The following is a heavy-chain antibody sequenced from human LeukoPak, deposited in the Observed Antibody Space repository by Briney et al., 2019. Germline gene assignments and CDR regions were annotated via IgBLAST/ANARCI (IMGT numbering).Heavy chain of an antibody. D-gene: IGHD4-17*01. Sequence: SVKVSCKASGGTFSGYAISWVRQAPGQGIEWMGGLIPLFGTTNCTRRFQGRITISTDESTTTAYMELSGLTLEDTAVYYCAGGDPFNYYMDVWGRGTTVSV. CDR3: AGGDPFNYYMDV. V-gene: IGHV1-69*05. J-gene: IGHJ6*03. CDR2: LIPLFGTT. CDR1: GGTFSGYA.